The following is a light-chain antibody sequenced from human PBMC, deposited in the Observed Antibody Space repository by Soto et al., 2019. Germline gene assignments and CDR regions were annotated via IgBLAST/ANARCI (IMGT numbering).Light chain of an antibody. Sequence: EIMMTQSPGTLSASPGERATLSCRASQSVSSNLAWYQQKPGQAPRLLIYAVSTRATGIPARFSGSGSGTEFTLTISSRQSEDFAVYYCQQYNKWPLTFGQGTKVEI. CDR1: QSVSSN. CDR3: QQYNKWPLT. CDR2: AVS. J-gene: IGKJ1*01. V-gene: IGKV3-15*01.